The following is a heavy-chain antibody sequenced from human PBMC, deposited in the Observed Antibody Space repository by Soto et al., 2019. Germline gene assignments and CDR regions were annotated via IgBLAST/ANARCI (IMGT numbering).Heavy chain of an antibody. CDR2: IYYSGST. J-gene: IGHJ2*01. Sequence: SETLSLTCTVSGGSISISSYDWGWIRQPPGEGLEWIGRIYYSGSTYYNPSLKRRVPISVDTSKSQFSLKPSSVTAADTAVYHCASRGGSSSWY. CDR3: ASRGGSSSWY. D-gene: IGHD6-13*01. CDR1: GGSISISSYD. V-gene: IGHV4-39*01.